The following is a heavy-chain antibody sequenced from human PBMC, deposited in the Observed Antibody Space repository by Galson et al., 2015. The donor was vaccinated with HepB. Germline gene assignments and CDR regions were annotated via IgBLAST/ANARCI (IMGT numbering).Heavy chain of an antibody. Sequence: SLRLSCAASGFTFSSYSMNWVRQAPGKGLEWVSSISGSSSYIYYADSVKGRFTISRDNAKNSLYLQMNSLRAEDTAVYYCARDRWFEENYGMDVWGQGTTVTVPS. CDR2: ISGSSSYI. V-gene: IGHV3-21*01. J-gene: IGHJ6*02. CDR1: GFTFSSYS. CDR3: ARDRWFEENYGMDV. D-gene: IGHD3-10*01.